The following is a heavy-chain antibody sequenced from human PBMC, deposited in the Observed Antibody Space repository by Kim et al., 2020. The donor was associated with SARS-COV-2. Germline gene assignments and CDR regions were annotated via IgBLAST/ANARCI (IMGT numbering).Heavy chain of an antibody. CDR1: GGSFSGYY. CDR2: INHSGST. D-gene: IGHD3-10*01. J-gene: IGHJ4*02. V-gene: IGHV4-34*01. CDR3: ARAIRITMVRGVKGQNFDY. Sequence: SETLSLTCAVYGGSFSGYYWSWIRQPPGKGLEWIGEINHSGSTNYKPSLKSRITISVDTSKNQFSLKLSSVTAADTAVYYCARAIRITMVRGVKGQNFDYWGQGTLVTVSS.